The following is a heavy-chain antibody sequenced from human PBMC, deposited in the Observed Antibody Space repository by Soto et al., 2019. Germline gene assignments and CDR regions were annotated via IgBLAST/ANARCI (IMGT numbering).Heavy chain of an antibody. CDR2: ISAYNGNT. V-gene: IGHV1-18*01. CDR1: GYSFATSG. D-gene: IGHD3-22*01. J-gene: IGHJ4*02. Sequence: QVKLVQSGTDVKKPGASIKVSCKASGYSFATSGMSWVRQAPGQGLEWMGWISAYNGNTNYDQNLQDRVTMTTDTATNTASLEVRNLRSDATAVYYCARAGQYYDASGYANWGQGTLVTVSS. CDR3: ARAGQYYDASGYAN.